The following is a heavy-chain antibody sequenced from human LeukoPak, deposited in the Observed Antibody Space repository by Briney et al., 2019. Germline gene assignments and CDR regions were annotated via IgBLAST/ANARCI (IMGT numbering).Heavy chain of an antibody. CDR3: ARDDHLGSRIADY. CDR2: ISSSSSYI. D-gene: IGHD2-21*01. Sequence: GGSLRLSCAVSGFTFSSYSMNWVRQAPGKGLEWVSSISSSSSYIYYADSVKGRFTISRDNAKNSLYLQMNSLRAEDTAVYYCARDDHLGSRIADYWGQGTLVTVSS. CDR1: GFTFSSYS. V-gene: IGHV3-21*01. J-gene: IGHJ4*02.